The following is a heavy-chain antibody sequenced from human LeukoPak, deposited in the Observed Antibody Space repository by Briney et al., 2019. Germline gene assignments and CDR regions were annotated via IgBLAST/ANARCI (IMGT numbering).Heavy chain of an antibody. CDR3: ARARGYYDSSGYYRTTYYFDY. CDR1: GYTFTGYD. D-gene: IGHD3-22*01. Sequence: ASVKISCKASGYTFTGYDMHCVRHAPGQGLERMGWINPNSRGTNYAQKFQSRINMTRDTSISTAHMELSRLRSDDTAVYYCARARGYYDSSGYYRTTYYFDYWGQGTLVTVSS. J-gene: IGHJ4*02. V-gene: IGHV1-2*02. CDR2: INPNSRGT.